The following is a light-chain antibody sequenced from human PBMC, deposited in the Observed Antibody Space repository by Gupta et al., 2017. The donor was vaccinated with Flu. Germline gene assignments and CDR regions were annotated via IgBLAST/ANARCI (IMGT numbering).Light chain of an antibody. J-gene: IGKJ1*01. CDR3: QQDNSYSRT. V-gene: IGKV1-5*03. CDR2: GAS. CDR1: QSINNW. Sequence: DIQMTQSPSTLSASVGDRVTITCRASQSINNWLAWYQQKPGKAPKLLIYGASGLESAVPSRFSGSGSGTEFTLTISSLQPDDFATYYCQQDNSYSRTFGQGTKVEIK.